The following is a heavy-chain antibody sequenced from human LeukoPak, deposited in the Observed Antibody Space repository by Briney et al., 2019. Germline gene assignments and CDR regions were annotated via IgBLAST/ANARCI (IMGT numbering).Heavy chain of an antibody. D-gene: IGHD5-12*01. CDR1: GYTFISHD. V-gene: IGHV1-8*03. CDR3: ARAGRFDSGHAWFDP. J-gene: IGHJ5*02. CDR2: INPNSGNT. Sequence: GASVKVSCKASGYTFISHDINWVRQATGQGREWMGWINPNSGNTGYAQKFQGRVTFTRNTSISTAYMELSSLRSEDTAVYYCARAGRFDSGHAWFDPWGQGTLVTVS.